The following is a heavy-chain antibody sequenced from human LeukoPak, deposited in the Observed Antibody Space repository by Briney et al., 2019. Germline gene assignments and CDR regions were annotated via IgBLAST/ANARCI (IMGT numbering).Heavy chain of an antibody. V-gene: IGHV4-39*07. D-gene: IGHD6-13*01. Sequence: PETLSLTCTVSGGSISSYYWSWIRQPPGKGLEWVGSIYYSGSTYYNPSLKSRVTISVDTSKNQFSLKLSSVTAADTAVYYCARRSWGIAAAGTLYLDYWGQGTLVTVSS. J-gene: IGHJ4*02. CDR3: ARRSWGIAAAGTLYLDY. CDR1: GGSISSYY. CDR2: IYYSGST.